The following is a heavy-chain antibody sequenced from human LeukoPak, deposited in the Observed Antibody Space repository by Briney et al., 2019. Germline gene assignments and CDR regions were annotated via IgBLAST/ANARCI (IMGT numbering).Heavy chain of an antibody. Sequence: GGSLRLSCATSRFTFSDHHMDWVRQAPGKGLEWVGRSMDKANSYSTEYATSVKGRFTISRDDSKNSLYLQMNSLRAEDTAVYYCARDPSDHPYELNGGYWGQGTLVTVSS. CDR3: ARDPSDHPYELNGGY. CDR1: RFTFSDHH. J-gene: IGHJ4*02. V-gene: IGHV3-72*01. CDR2: SMDKANSYST. D-gene: IGHD3-16*01.